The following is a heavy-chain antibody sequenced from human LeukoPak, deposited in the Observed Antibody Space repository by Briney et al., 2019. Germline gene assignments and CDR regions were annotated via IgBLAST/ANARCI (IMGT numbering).Heavy chain of an antibody. CDR2: VYHTGST. Sequence: PSETLCDSCAVSGYSISRGYYWALIRQPPGKGLEWIGTVYHTGSTYYNPSLDSRVTISVDTSKNEFSLNLKSVTAADTAVYYCARAGWIITSGIDYWGQGALICVSS. J-gene: IGHJ4*02. CDR1: GYSISRGYY. D-gene: IGHD3-10*01. CDR3: ARAGWIITSGIDY. V-gene: IGHV4-38-2*01.